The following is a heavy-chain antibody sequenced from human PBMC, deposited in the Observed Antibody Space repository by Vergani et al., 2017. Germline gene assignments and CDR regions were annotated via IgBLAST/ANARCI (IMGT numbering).Heavy chain of an antibody. Sequence: QITLKESGPTLVKPTQTLTLTCTFSGFSLNTPRLGVAWIRPPPGKALEWLALIYWDDDKRYSPSLESRLTITKDTSKNQVVLIMTNMDPVDTATYFCAHGGYRSNHRFDYWGQGTLVTVSS. V-gene: IGHV2-5*02. D-gene: IGHD5-12*01. J-gene: IGHJ4*02. CDR1: GFSLNTPRLG. CDR2: IYWDDDK. CDR3: AHGGYRSNHRFDY.